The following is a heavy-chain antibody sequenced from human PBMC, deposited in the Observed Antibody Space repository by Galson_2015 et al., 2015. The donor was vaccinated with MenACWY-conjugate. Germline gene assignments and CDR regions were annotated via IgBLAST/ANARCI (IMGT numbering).Heavy chain of an antibody. CDR2: IYHSGST. J-gene: IGHJ4*02. Sequence: SETLSLTCSVSGYSISSGYYWGWIRQPPGMGLEWIGTIYHSGSTYYNSSLTSRVTISVDTSKNRFSLKLSSVTAADTAVYYCASQKAPVYGFDTSGYYYDYWGQGTLVTVSS. CDR1: GYSISSGYY. D-gene: IGHD3-22*01. V-gene: IGHV4-38-2*02. CDR3: ASQKAPVYGFDTSGYYYDY.